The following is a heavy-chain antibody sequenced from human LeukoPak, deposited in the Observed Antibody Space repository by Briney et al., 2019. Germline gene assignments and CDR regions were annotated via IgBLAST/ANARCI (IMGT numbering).Heavy chain of an antibody. CDR3: ARVGPPSYFDY. Sequence: ASVKVSCKASGYTFTDYYVHWVQQAPGQGLEWMGRVNPDTGGTNYAQKFQGRVTMTRDTSINTAYMELSRLTPDDTAIYYCARVGPPSYFDYWGQGTLVTVSS. J-gene: IGHJ4*02. CDR2: VNPDTGGT. CDR1: GYTFTDYY. V-gene: IGHV1-2*06.